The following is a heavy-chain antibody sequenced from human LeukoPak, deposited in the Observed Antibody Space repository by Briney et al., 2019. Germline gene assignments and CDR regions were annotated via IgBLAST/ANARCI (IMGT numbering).Heavy chain of an antibody. CDR3: VSDDDNWGFVL. CDR2: IRSSSSYI. CDR1: GFTVSSNY. J-gene: IGHJ2*01. D-gene: IGHD7-27*01. Sequence: GGSLRLSCAASGFTVSSNYMSWVRQAPGKGLEWVSYIRSSSSYIYYADSVKGRFTISRDNAKNSRYLQMNSLRAEDTAVYYCVSDDDNWGFVLWGRGTLVAVSS. V-gene: IGHV3-21*01.